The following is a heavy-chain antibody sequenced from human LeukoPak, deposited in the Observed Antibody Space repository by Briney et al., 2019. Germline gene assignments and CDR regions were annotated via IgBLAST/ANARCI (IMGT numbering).Heavy chain of an antibody. V-gene: IGHV4-61*02. J-gene: IGHJ6*03. D-gene: IGHD6-19*01. CDR3: ARVKSSSGARPSLKMYYYYMDV. Sequence: PSQTLSLTCTVSGGSISSGSYYWSWIRQPAGKGLEWIGRIYTSGSTNYNPSLKSRVTISVDTSKNQFSLKLSSVTAADTAVYYCARVKSSSGARPSLKMYYYYMDVWGKGTTVTVSS. CDR2: IYTSGST. CDR1: GGSISSGSYY.